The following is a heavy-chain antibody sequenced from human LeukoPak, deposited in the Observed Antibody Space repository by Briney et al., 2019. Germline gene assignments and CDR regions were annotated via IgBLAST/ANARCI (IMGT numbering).Heavy chain of an antibody. J-gene: IGHJ1*01. Sequence: GGSLRLSCAASGFTFSSYWMSWVRQAPGKGLEWVANIKQDGSEKYYVDSVKGRFTISRDNAKNSLYLQMNSLRAEDTAVYYCARVPGSSWPEYFQHWGQGTLVTVSS. D-gene: IGHD6-13*01. V-gene: IGHV3-7*01. CDR1: GFTFSSYW. CDR3: ARVPGSSWPEYFQH. CDR2: IKQDGSEK.